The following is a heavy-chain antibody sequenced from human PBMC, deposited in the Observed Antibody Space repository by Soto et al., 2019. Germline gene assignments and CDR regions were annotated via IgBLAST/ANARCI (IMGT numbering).Heavy chain of an antibody. D-gene: IGHD3-3*01. J-gene: IGHJ5*02. CDR2: IIPIFGTA. Sequence: SVKVSCKASRGTFSSYAISWVRQAPGQGLEWMGGIIPIFGTAKYAQKFQVRVTITADESTSTAYMELSSLRSEDTAVYYRARVSSGVVIIGANWFEPWGQGTLVTVSS. V-gene: IGHV1-69*13. CDR3: ARVSSGVVIIGANWFEP. CDR1: RGTFSSYA.